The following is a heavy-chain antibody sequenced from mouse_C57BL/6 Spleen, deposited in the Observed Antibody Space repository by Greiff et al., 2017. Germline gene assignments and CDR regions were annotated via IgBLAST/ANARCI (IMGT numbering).Heavy chain of an antibody. D-gene: IGHD1-1*01. Sequence: VQLQQSGPELVKPGASVKISCKASGYAFSSSWMNWVQQRPGKGLEWIGRIYPGDGDTNYNGKFKGKATLTADKSSSTAYMQLSSLASEDSAVYFCAREIYYYVFDYWGQGTTLTVSS. J-gene: IGHJ2*01. CDR3: AREIYYYVFDY. CDR2: IYPGDGDT. V-gene: IGHV1-82*01. CDR1: GYAFSSSW.